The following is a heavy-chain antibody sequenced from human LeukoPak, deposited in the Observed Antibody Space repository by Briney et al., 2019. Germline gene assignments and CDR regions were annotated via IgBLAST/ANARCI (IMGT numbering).Heavy chain of an antibody. V-gene: IGHV3-23*01. D-gene: IGHD5-18*01. J-gene: IGHJ4*02. Sequence: PGGSLRLSCAASGFTFSSYAMNWVRQAPGKGLEWVSAISGSCGSTYYADSVKGRFTISRDNSKNTLYLQMNSLRAEDSAVYYCAKDLRGYSDGSDYWGQGTLVTVSS. CDR2: ISGSCGST. CDR3: AKDLRGYSDGSDY. CDR1: GFTFSSYA.